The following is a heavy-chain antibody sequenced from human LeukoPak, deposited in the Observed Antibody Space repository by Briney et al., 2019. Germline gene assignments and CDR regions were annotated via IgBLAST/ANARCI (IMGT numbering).Heavy chain of an antibody. J-gene: IGHJ3*02. CDR2: ISGSGGST. CDR3: AKDHSWERGYSYSDAFDI. D-gene: IGHD5-18*01. Sequence: GGSLRLSCAASGFTFSSYAMSWVRQAPGKGLEWVSAISGSGGSTYYADSVKGRFTISRDNSKNTLYLQMNSLRAEDTAVYYCAKDHSWERGYSYSDAFDIWGQGTMVTVSS. V-gene: IGHV3-23*01. CDR1: GFTFSSYA.